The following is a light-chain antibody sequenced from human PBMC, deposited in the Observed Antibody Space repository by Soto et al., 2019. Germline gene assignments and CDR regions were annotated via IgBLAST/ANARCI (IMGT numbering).Light chain of an antibody. CDR3: QQRSKWPIT. CDR1: QSVSDN. CDR2: GAS. J-gene: IGKJ5*01. V-gene: IGKV3-15*01. Sequence: EIVMTQSPVTLSVSPGERATLSCRASQSVSDNLAWYQQKPGQAPRLLIYGASTRATGIPARFSGSGSGTGFTLTISSLEPEDFAVYYCQQRSKWPITFGQGTRLEIK.